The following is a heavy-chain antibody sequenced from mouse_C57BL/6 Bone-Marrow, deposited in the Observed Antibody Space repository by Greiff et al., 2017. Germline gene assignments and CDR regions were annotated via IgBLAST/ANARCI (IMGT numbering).Heavy chain of an antibody. D-gene: IGHD2-5*01. CDR3: TRIEGYSNYFYAMDY. Sequence: QVTLKVSGPGILQPSQTLSLTCSFSGFSLSTFGMGVGWIRQPSGKGLEWLAHIWWDDDKYYNPALKSLLTITKNTPKNQVFLKIANVDTADTATYYGTRIEGYSNYFYAMDYWGQGTSVTVSS. CDR2: IWWDDDK. V-gene: IGHV8-8*01. J-gene: IGHJ4*01. CDR1: GFSLSTFGMG.